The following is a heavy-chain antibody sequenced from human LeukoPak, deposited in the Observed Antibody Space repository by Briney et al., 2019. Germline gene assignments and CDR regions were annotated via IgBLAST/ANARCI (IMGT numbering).Heavy chain of an antibody. CDR2: INHSGST. CDR3: ARGGYSYGPVGFDY. V-gene: IGHV4-34*01. J-gene: IGHJ4*02. Sequence: PSETLSLTCAVYGGSFSGYYWSWIRQPPGKGLEGIGEINHSGSTNYNPSLKSRVTISVDTSKNQFSLKLSSVTAADTAVYYCARGGYSYGPVGFDYWGQGTLVTVSS. CDR1: GGSFSGYY. D-gene: IGHD5-18*01.